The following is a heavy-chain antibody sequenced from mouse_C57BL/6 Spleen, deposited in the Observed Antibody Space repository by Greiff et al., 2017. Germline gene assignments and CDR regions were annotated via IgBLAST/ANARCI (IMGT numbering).Heavy chain of an antibody. CDR3: ARRKIYYGNYEDAMDY. Sequence: QVQLQQPGAELVKPGASVKLSCKASGYTFTSYWMHWVKQRPGQGLEWIGMIHPNSGSTNYNEKFKSKATLAVDKSSSTAYMQLSSLTSEDSAVYYGARRKIYYGNYEDAMDYWGQGTSVTVSS. CDR2: IHPNSGST. V-gene: IGHV1-64*01. D-gene: IGHD2-1*01. CDR1: GYTFTSYW. J-gene: IGHJ4*01.